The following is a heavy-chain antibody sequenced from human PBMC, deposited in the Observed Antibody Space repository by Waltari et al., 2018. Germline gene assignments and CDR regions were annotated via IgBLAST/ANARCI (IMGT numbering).Heavy chain of an antibody. Sequence: EVQLVQPGAEVKKPGATVKISCKASGYTFTDYYMHWVQQAPGKGLEWMGRVDPEDGETIYAEKFEGRVTITADTSTDTAYMELSSLRTEDTAVYYCATLSTLAVAGDFDYWGQGTLVTVSS. CDR1: GYTFTDYY. J-gene: IGHJ4*02. V-gene: IGHV1-69-2*01. CDR2: VDPEDGET. CDR3: ATLSTLAVAGDFDY. D-gene: IGHD6-19*01.